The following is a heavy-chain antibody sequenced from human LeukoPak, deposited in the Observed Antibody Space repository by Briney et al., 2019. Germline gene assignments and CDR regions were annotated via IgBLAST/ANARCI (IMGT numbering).Heavy chain of an antibody. D-gene: IGHD2-2*01. V-gene: IGHV1-46*01. CDR3: ARDLASAPYDY. CDR2: INPSGGRT. CDR1: GSTFTSYY. Sequence: ASVKVSCKASGSTFTSYYLHWVRQAPGQGLEWMGIINPSGGRTSYAQKFQSRVTMTSDMSTRTVYMELSSLRSEDTAVYYCARDLASAPYDYWGQGTLVTVSS. J-gene: IGHJ4*02.